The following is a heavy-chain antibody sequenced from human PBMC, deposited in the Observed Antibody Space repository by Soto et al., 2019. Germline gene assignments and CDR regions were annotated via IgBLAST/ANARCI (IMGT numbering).Heavy chain of an antibody. CDR3: AGVTGDLDS. CDR2: INPNSGGT. CDR1: GYTFTGYY. Sequence: ASVKVSCKASGYTFTGYYMHWVRQAPGQGLEWMGWINPNSGGTNYAQKFQGRVTMTREPSSSTAYMELSRLRSDDTAGDYCAGVTGDLDSWGQGTLVTVSS. D-gene: IGHD7-27*01. J-gene: IGHJ4*02. V-gene: IGHV1-2*02.